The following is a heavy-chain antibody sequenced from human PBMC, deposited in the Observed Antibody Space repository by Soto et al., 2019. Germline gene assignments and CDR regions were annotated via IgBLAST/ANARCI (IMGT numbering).Heavy chain of an antibody. D-gene: IGHD3-10*01. J-gene: IGHJ5*02. CDR1: GGSISSGDYY. V-gene: IGHV4-30-4*01. CDR2: IYYSGST. Sequence: PSETLSLTCTVSGGSISSGDYYWSWIRQPPGKGLEWIGHIYYSGSTYYNPSLKSRVTISVDTSKNQFSLKLSSVTAADTAVYYCARVVLWFGEQYNWFDPWGQGTLVTVSS. CDR3: ARVVLWFGEQYNWFDP.